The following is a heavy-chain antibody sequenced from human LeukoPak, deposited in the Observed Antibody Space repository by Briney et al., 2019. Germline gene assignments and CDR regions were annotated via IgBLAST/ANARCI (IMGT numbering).Heavy chain of an antibody. V-gene: IGHV3-74*01. CDR1: GFTFSTYW. J-gene: IGHJ4*02. CDR3: AREWRGFEDY. D-gene: IGHD3-9*01. Sequence: GGPLRLSCAASGFTFSTYWMHWVRQAPGKGLVWVARSNSDGSATIYADSVKGRFVISRDNSKNTLYLQMSSLRVEDTAMYYCAREWRGFEDYWGQGTLVTVSS. CDR2: SNSDGSAT.